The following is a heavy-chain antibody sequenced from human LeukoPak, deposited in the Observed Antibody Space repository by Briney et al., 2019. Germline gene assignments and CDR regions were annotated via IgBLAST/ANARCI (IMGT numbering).Heavy chain of an antibody. CDR3: ARGVTIFGVVTPRAFDI. D-gene: IGHD3-3*01. CDR1: GYTFTSYY. Sequence: ASVKVSCKASGYTFTSYYMHWVRQAPGQGLEWMGIINPSGGSTSYAQKFQGRVTMTRDTSTSTVYMELSSLRSEDTAVYYCARGVTIFGVVTPRAFDIWGQGTMVTVSS. V-gene: IGHV1-46*01. J-gene: IGHJ3*02. CDR2: INPSGGST.